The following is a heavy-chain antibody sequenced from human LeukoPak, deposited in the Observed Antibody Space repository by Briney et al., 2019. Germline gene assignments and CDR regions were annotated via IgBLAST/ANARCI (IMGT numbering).Heavy chain of an antibody. Sequence: GASVKVSCKASGYTFTSYGISWVRQAPGQGLEWMGWISAYNGNTNYAQKLQGRVTMTTDTSTSTAYMELRSLGSDDTAVYYCARDPGSGSAYYYYGMDVWGKGTTVTVSS. CDR3: ARDPGSGSAYYYYGMDV. J-gene: IGHJ6*04. D-gene: IGHD3-10*01. CDR1: GYTFTSYG. V-gene: IGHV1-18*04. CDR2: ISAYNGNT.